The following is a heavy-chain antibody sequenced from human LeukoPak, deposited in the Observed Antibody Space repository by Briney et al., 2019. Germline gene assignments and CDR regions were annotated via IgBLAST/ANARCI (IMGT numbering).Heavy chain of an antibody. J-gene: IGHJ4*02. Sequence: SETLSLTCTVSGGSISSYYWSWVRQPPGKGLEWIGFIYYSGTTSYSPSLKSRVTISVGTSKNQFSLRLSSVTAADTAVYYCARYLPVAGPDYWGQGTLVTVSS. CDR2: IYYSGTT. D-gene: IGHD6-19*01. CDR3: ARYLPVAGPDY. CDR1: GGSISSYY. V-gene: IGHV4-59*08.